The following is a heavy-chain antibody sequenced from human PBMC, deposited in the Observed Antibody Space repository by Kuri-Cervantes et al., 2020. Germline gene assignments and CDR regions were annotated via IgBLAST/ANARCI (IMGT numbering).Heavy chain of an antibody. V-gene: IGHV3-21*01. D-gene: IGHD3-10*01. CDR1: GFSFTGYR. Sequence: GESLKISCVASGFSFTGYRMNWIRQAPGKGLEWVSSISSSSSYIYYADSVKGRFTISRDNAKNSLYLQMNSLRAEDTAVYYCASLGPGSGSYYKGRSGDAFDIWGQGTMVTVSS. CDR3: ASLGPGSGSYYKGRSGDAFDI. J-gene: IGHJ3*02. CDR2: ISSSSSYI.